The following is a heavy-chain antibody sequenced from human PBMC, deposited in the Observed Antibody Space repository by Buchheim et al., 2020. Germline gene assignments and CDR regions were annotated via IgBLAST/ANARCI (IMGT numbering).Heavy chain of an antibody. J-gene: IGHJ4*02. CDR1: GFTFSTCG. CDR3: ARDGSPGGSYIDY. CDR2: IWYDGSNK. V-gene: IGHV3-33*01. D-gene: IGHD1-14*01. Sequence: QVQLVESGGGVGQPGRSLRLSCAASGFTFSTCGMHWVRQAPGKGLEWVAVIWYDGSNKYYGDSVKGRFTISSDNSKNTLYLYMNSLRADDTAVYYCARDGSPGGSYIDYWGQGT.